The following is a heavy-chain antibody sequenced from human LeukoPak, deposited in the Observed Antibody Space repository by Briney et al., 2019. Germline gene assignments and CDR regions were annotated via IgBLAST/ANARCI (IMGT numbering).Heavy chain of an antibody. CDR3: ARHQMTTRSPSYYMDV. D-gene: IGHD4-11*01. CDR1: GYMFTSYW. CDR2: IYPADSDT. J-gene: IGHJ6*03. Sequence: GESLKISCKGSGYMFTSYWIGWVRHVPAKGGEWMGIIYPADSDTRYSPSFQGQVTISADKSISTAYLQRRNLTASDTAMYYCARHQMTTRSPSYYMDVWGKGTTVTVSS. V-gene: IGHV5-51*01.